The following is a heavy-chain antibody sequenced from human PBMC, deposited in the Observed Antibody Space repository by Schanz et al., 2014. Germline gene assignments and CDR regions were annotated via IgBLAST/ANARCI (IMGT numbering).Heavy chain of an antibody. CDR1: GFTFEDYT. CDR2: ISWHGDDT. J-gene: IGHJ4*02. V-gene: IGHV3-43*01. Sequence: DVKLVESGGAVVRPGGSLRLSCAASGFTFEDYTIHWVRQRLGKGLEWVGRISWHGDDTYYAYSVKDRFTISRDNSKSSLYLHMHSLRPEDTAFYFCTKDSGLTYFDSWGQGTLVTVSS. CDR3: TKDSGLTYFDS.